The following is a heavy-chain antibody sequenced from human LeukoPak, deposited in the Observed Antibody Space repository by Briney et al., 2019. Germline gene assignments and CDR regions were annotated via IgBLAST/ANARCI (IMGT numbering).Heavy chain of an antibody. CDR2: IYHSGST. D-gene: IGHD5-24*01. Sequence: SQTLSLTCTVSGGSISSGGYYWSWIRQPPGKGLEWIGYIYHSGSTYYNPSLKSRVTISVDRSKNQFSLKLSSVTAADTAVYYCARLRVATNQNLFDYWGQGTLVTVSS. J-gene: IGHJ4*02. V-gene: IGHV4-30-2*01. CDR3: ARLRVATNQNLFDY. CDR1: GGSISSGGYY.